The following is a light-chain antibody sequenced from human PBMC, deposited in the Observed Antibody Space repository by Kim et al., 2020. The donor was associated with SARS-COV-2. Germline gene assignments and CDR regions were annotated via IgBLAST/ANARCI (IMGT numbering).Light chain of an antibody. CDR3: SSYSSSSVYVV. CDR1: GSDIGSYNY. V-gene: IGLV2-14*03. Sequence: QSALTQPASVSGSPGQSITISCTGTGSDIGSYNYVSWYQQQPGKAPKLMIFDVSNRPSGVSLRFSGSKSGNTASLTISELQAEDEADYFCSSYSSSSVYVVFGGGTQLTVL. J-gene: IGLJ2*01. CDR2: DVS.